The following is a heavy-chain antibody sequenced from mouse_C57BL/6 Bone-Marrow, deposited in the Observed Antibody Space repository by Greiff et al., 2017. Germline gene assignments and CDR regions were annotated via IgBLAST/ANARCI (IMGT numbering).Heavy chain of an antibody. Sequence: EVQGVESGPGMVKPSQSLSLTCTVTGYSITSGYDWHWLRHFPGNKLEWMGYISYSGSTNYNPSLKSRISITHDTSKNHFFLKLNSVTTEDTATYYCAREGDDYDVWYFDVWGTGTTVTVSS. CDR1: GYSITSGYD. CDR2: ISYSGST. D-gene: IGHD2-4*01. J-gene: IGHJ1*03. CDR3: AREGDDYDVWYFDV. V-gene: IGHV3-1*01.